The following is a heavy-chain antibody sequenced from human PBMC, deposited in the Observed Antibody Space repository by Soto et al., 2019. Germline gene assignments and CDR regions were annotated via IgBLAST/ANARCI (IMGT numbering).Heavy chain of an antibody. CDR3: ASSGYYYDSSENWFDP. V-gene: IGHV4-59*01. D-gene: IGHD3-22*01. CDR2: IYYSGST. Sequence: PSETLSLTCTVSGGSISSYYWSWIRQPPGKGLEWIGYIYYSGSTNYNPSLKSRVTISVDTSKNQFSLKLSSVTAADTAVYYCASSGYYYDSSENWFDPWGQGTLVTVSS. CDR1: GGSISSYY. J-gene: IGHJ5*02.